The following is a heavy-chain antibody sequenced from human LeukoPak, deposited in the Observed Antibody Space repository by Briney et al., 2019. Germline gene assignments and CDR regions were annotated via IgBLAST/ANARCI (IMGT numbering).Heavy chain of an antibody. V-gene: IGHV3-48*04. CDR2: ISSSGSTI. CDR1: GFTLSSYN. Sequence: GGSLRLSCAVSGFTLSSYNMNWVRQAPGKGLEWVSYISSSGSTIYYADSVKGRFTISRDNAKNSLYLQMNSLRAEDTAVYYCARVTGYMTEDYFDYWGQGTLITVSS. J-gene: IGHJ4*02. D-gene: IGHD6-13*01. CDR3: ARVTGYMTEDYFDY.